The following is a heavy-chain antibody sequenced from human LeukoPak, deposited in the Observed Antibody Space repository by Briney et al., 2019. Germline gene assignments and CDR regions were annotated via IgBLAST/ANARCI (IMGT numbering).Heavy chain of an antibody. J-gene: IGHJ3*02. Sequence: GGTLRLSCAASGFTFSSYGMSWVRHAPGKGLEWGSAIRGSGRSTYYADSVKARFTISRDNSKNTLYLQMNSLRAEDTAVYYCAKGGSGYSSYAGAFDIWGQGTMVTVSS. CDR3: AKGGSGYSSYAGAFDI. CDR2: IRGSGRST. V-gene: IGHV3-23*01. D-gene: IGHD5-18*01. CDR1: GFTFSSYG.